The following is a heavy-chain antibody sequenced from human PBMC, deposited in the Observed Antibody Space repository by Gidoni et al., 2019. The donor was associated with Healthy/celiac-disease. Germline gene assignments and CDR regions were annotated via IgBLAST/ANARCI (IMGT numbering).Heavy chain of an antibody. V-gene: IGHV3-23*01. CDR2: ISGSGGST. CDR1: GFTFSSYA. D-gene: IGHD2-15*01. J-gene: IGHJ4*02. CDR3: AKDSPNHLVVVAATIDY. Sequence: EVQLLESGGGLVQPGGSLRLSCAASGFTFSSYAMSWVRQAPGKGLEWVSAISGSGGSTYYADSVKGRFTISRDNSKNTLYLQMNSLRAEDTAVYYCAKDSPNHLVVVAATIDYWGQGTLVTVSS.